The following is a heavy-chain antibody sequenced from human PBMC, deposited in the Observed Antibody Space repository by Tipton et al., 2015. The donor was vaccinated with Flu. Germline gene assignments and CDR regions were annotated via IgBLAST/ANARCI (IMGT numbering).Heavy chain of an antibody. V-gene: IGHV3-66*02. J-gene: IGHJ3*02. D-gene: IGHD5-12*01. CDR3: ATLGNSGTDGFDI. CDR2: IYRGGTT. Sequence: SLRLSCAASGFTVSSKYMGWVRQAPGKGLQWVSVIYRGGTTYVADSVKGRCTISRDNSKNTLYLQWNSLTTEDTAVYYCATLGNSGTDGFDIWGQGTMVTVSP. CDR1: GFTVSSKY.